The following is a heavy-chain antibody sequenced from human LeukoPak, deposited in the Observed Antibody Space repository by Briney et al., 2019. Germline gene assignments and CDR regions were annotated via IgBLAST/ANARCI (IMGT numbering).Heavy chain of an antibody. CDR2: IYYSGST. CDR1: GGSISSGDYY. V-gene: IGHV4-30-4*01. CDR3: ARGDSYSSGWYGGKNDAFDI. D-gene: IGHD6-19*01. J-gene: IGHJ3*02. Sequence: SQTLSLTCTVSGGSISSGDYYWSWIRQPPGKGLEWIGYIYYSGSTYYNPSLKSRVTISVDTSKNQFSLKLSSVAAADTAVYYCARGDSYSSGWYGGKNDAFDIWGQGTMVTVSS.